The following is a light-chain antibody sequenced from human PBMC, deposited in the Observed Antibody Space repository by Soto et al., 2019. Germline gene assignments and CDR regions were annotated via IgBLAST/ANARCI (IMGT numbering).Light chain of an antibody. V-gene: IGKV3-20*01. CDR2: DAS. CDR3: QQYGSSPFT. Sequence: EIVLTQSPGTLSLSPGERATLSCRASQSISSSYLAWCQQKPGQAPRLLIYDASSRATGIPDRFSGSGSGTDFTLTISRLEPEDFAVYYCQQYGSSPFTFGPGTKVDIK. CDR1: QSISSSY. J-gene: IGKJ3*01.